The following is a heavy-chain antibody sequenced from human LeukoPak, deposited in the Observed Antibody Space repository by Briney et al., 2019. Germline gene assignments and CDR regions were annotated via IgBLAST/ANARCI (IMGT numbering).Heavy chain of an antibody. CDR3: ARSLRFFDWLSAFDY. J-gene: IGHJ4*02. V-gene: IGHV4-59*01. CDR2: IYHSGST. D-gene: IGHD3-9*01. Sequence: SETLSLTCTVSGGSISSNYWSWIRQPPGKGLEWIGYIYHSGSTNYNPSLKSRVTMSVDTSKNQFSLKLSSVTAADTAVYYCARSLRFFDWLSAFDYWGQGTLVTVSS. CDR1: GGSISSNY.